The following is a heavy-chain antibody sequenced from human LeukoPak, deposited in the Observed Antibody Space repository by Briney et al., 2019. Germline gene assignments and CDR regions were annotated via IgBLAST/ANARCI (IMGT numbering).Heavy chain of an antibody. CDR2: IWYDGSNK. CDR3: ARDLNGSGRGGDYYYYGMDV. V-gene: IGHV3-33*01. J-gene: IGHJ6*02. Sequence: GGSLRLSCATSGFTFSSYGMHRGRQAPGKGLEWVAVIWYDGSNKYYADSVNGRFTISRDNSKKTLYPQMNSLRAEETGVYYCARDLNGSGRGGDYYYYGMDVWGQGTTVTVSS. CDR1: GFTFSSYG. D-gene: IGHD3-10*01.